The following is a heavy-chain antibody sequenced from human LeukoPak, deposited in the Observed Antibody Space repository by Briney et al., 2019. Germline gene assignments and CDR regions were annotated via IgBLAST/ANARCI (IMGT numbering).Heavy chain of an antibody. CDR1: GGSFSGYY. J-gene: IGHJ3*02. Sequence: PSETLSPTCAVYGGSFSGYYWSWIRQPPGKGLEWIGEINHSGSTNYNPSLKSRVTISVDTSKNQFSLKLSSVTAADTAVYYCARVDILTGYYAGDAFDIWGQGTMVTVSS. V-gene: IGHV4-34*01. D-gene: IGHD3-9*01. CDR2: INHSGST. CDR3: ARVDILTGYYAGDAFDI.